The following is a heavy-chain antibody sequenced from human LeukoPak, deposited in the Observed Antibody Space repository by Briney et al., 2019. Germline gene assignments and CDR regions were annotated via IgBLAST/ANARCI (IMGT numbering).Heavy chain of an antibody. Sequence: GESLKISCKGSGYSFINYWLGWVRQMPGKDLEWMGIINPGDSDTRYTPSFQGQVTISADKSISTAYLQWSSLKASDTAMYYCARHTDSSGYYLPFDYWGQGTLVTVSS. V-gene: IGHV5-51*01. J-gene: IGHJ4*02. CDR2: INPGDSDT. D-gene: IGHD3-22*01. CDR3: ARHTDSSGYYLPFDY. CDR1: GYSFINYW.